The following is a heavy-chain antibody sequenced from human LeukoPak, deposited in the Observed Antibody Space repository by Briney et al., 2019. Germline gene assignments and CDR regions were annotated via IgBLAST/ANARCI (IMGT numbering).Heavy chain of an antibody. CDR1: GFTFSSYA. D-gene: IGHD2-15*01. CDR3: AKDGMSGCSGGSCYILPFDY. CDR2: ISGSGGST. J-gene: IGHJ4*02. Sequence: GGSLRLSCAASGFTFSSYAMSWVRQAPGKGLEWVSAISGSGGSTYYADSVKGRFTISRDNSKNTLYLQMNSLRAEDTAVYYCAKDGMSGCSGGSCYILPFDYWGQGTLVTVSP. V-gene: IGHV3-23*01.